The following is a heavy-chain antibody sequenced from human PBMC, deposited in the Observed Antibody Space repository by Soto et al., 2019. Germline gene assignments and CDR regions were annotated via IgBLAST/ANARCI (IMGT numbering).Heavy chain of an antibody. V-gene: IGHV4-39*01. CDR1: CGSIITSSYF. J-gene: IGHJ4*02. CDR2: VHYSGSA. CDR3: ARHRWGSGSYSGLLDF. Sequence: SETLSLTCSFSCGSIITSSYFWGWIRQPPGKGLEWVGAVHYSGSANYRSSLQSRVTISVDTSQNQFSLRLRSVTAADTAVYYCARHRWGSGSYSGLLDFWGQGALVTVSS. D-gene: IGHD3-10*01.